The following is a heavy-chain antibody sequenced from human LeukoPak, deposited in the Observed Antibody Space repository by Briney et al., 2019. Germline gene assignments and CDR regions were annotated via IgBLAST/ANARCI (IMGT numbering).Heavy chain of an antibody. CDR3: ARGGYSSGWYYHAFDI. J-gene: IGHJ3*02. CDR2: ISSSGTTI. V-gene: IGHV3-48*03. D-gene: IGHD6-19*01. CDR1: GFTFSSYE. Sequence: PGGSLRLSCAASGFTFSSYEMNWVRQAPGKGLESLSYISSSGTTIYYADSVQGRFTISRDNAKNSLYLQMNSLRAEDTAVYYCARGGYSSGWYYHAFDIWGQGTMVTVSS.